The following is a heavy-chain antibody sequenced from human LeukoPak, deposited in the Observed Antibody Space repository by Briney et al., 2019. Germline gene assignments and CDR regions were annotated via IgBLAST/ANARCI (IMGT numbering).Heavy chain of an antibody. J-gene: IGHJ4*02. CDR1: GYTFTGYY. D-gene: IGHD6-6*01. V-gene: IGHV1-2*02. CDR3: ARGQNIAARHFDY. Sequence: ASVKVSCKASGYTFTGYYMHWVRQAPGQGLEWMGWINPNSGGTNYAQKFQGRVTMTRDTSISTAYMEPSRLRSDDTAVYYCARGQNIAARHFDYWGQGTLVTVSS. CDR2: INPNSGGT.